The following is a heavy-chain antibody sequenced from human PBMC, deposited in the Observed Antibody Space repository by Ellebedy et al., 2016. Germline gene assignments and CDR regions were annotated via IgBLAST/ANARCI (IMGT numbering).Heavy chain of an antibody. CDR1: GGSVSSGSYY. CDR2: IYYSGST. CDR3: ASDTYCSGGSCYSRGLDS. V-gene: IGHV4-61*01. J-gene: IGHJ4*02. Sequence: SETLSLTXTVSGGSVSSGSYYWSWIRQPPGKGLEWIGYIYYSGSTNYNPSLKSRVTMSVDTSKNQFSLKVNSATAADTAMYYCASDTYCSGGSCYSRGLDSWGQGTLVTVSS. D-gene: IGHD2-15*01.